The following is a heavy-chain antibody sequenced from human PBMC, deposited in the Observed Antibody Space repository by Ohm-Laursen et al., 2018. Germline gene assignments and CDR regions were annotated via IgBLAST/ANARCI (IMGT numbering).Heavy chain of an antibody. Sequence: GSLRLSCTASGFRFSGFWMNWVRQAPGKGLGWVANIKEDGSEKNYVDSVKGRFTISRDNGKNSLYLQMNSLRAEDTAVYYCAKIPYYDSSGYTIFDYWGQGTLVTVSS. CDR3: AKIPYYDSSGYTIFDY. CDR2: IKEDGSEK. CDR1: GFRFSGFW. D-gene: IGHD3-22*01. V-gene: IGHV3-7*01. J-gene: IGHJ4*02.